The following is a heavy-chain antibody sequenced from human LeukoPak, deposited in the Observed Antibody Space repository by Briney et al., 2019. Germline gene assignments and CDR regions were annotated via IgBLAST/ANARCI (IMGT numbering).Heavy chain of an antibody. V-gene: IGHV3-48*04. J-gene: IGHJ4*02. CDR3: ASRSDY. CDR2: ISNSSSTI. CDR1: GFTFSSYS. Sequence: PGGSLRLSCAAWGFTFSSYSMNWVRQAPGKGREWVAYISNSSSTIYYADSVKGRFTISRDNAKNSLYLQMNSLRAEDTAVYYCASRSDYWGQGTLVTVSS.